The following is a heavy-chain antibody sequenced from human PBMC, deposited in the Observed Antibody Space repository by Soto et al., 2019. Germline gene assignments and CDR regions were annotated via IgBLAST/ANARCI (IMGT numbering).Heavy chain of an antibody. J-gene: IGHJ6*02. D-gene: IGHD3-3*01. V-gene: IGHV4-61*01. CDR2: IYYSGST. CDR1: GGYVSSGSYY. Sequence: SETLSLTCTVSGGYVSSGSYYWSWIRQPPGKGLEWIGYIYYSGSTNYNPSLKSRVTISVDTSKNQFSLKLSSVTAADTAVYYCARGITIFGVVIIEPYYYGMDVWGQGTTVTVSS. CDR3: ARGITIFGVVIIEPYYYGMDV.